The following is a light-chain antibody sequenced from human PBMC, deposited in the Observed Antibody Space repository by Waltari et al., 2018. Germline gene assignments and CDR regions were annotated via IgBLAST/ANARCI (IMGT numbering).Light chain of an antibody. Sequence: EIVLTQSPATLSLSPGARATLSCRARQSVSSYLAWYQQKPGQAPMLLIYDASNSATGIPARFSGSGSGTDFTLTISSLEPEDFAVYYCQQRSNWPPYTFGQGTKLEIK. J-gene: IGKJ2*01. CDR1: QSVSSY. V-gene: IGKV3-11*01. CDR3: QQRSNWPPYT. CDR2: DAS.